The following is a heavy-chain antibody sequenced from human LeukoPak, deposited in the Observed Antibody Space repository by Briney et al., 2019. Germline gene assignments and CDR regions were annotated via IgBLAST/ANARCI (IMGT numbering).Heavy chain of an antibody. D-gene: IGHD3-3*01. J-gene: IGHJ4*02. V-gene: IGHV1-18*01. CDR3: ARGGGVTIFGVVTDY. CDR1: GYTFTSYG. Sequence: ASVTVSCKASGYTFTSYGISWVRQAPGQGLEWMGWISAYNGNTNYAQKLQGRVTMTTDTSTSTAYMELRSLRSDDTAVYYCARGGGVTIFGVVTDYWGQGTLVTVSS. CDR2: ISAYNGNT.